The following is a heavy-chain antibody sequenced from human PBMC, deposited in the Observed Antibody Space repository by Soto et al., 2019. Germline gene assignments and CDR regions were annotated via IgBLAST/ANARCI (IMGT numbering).Heavy chain of an antibody. Sequence: GVSLRLPCVVSRFNFSICGMLRARLSPGKGLEWVAVISNDGSYKYYAESVKGRFTISRDNSKSTQYLQMDSLRAEDTAIYFCAKDHYYDFWSGIDYWGQGTLVTVSS. CDR3: AKDHYYDFWSGIDY. CDR2: ISNDGSYK. V-gene: IGHV3-30*18. J-gene: IGHJ4*02. D-gene: IGHD3-3*01. CDR1: RFNFSICG.